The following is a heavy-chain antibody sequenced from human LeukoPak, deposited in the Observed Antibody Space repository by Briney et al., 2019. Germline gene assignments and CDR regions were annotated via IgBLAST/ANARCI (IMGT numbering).Heavy chain of an antibody. CDR3: TNYDDSSDLWGY. CDR2: MRSKTQNYAT. V-gene: IGHV3-73*01. D-gene: IGHD3-22*01. CDR1: GFSFSSYA. Sequence: GGALRLSCAASGFSFSSYAMSWVRQAPGKGLEWLGRMRSKTQNYATAYAASVKGRFTISRDDSKNTAFLQMNSLKTEDTAVYYCTNYDDSSDLWGYWGQGTLVTVSS. J-gene: IGHJ4*02.